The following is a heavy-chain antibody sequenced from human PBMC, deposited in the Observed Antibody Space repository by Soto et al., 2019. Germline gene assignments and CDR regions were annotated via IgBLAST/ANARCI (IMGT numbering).Heavy chain of an antibody. V-gene: IGHV1-69*13. CDR2: IIPMFGTA. CDR1: GGTFSSYA. CDR3: ACSRPSYYYDSSGYSYYFDY. J-gene: IGHJ4*02. Sequence: GASVKVSCTASGGTFSSYAISWVRQAPGQGLEWMGGIIPMFGTANYAQKFQGRVMITADESTSTAYMELSSLRSEDTAVYYCACSRPSYYYDSSGYSYYFDYWGQGTQVTVSS. D-gene: IGHD3-22*01.